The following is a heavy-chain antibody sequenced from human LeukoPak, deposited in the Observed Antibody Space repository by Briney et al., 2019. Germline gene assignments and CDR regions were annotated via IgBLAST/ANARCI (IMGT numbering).Heavy chain of an antibody. CDR3: ARRDYGGFSHYFVY. D-gene: IGHD4-23*01. CDR2: IYPGDSDT. Sequence: GESLKISCKGSGYTFTNYWIAWVRQMPGKGLEWMGIIYPGDSDTRYSPSFQGQVTISADKSISIAYLQWSSLRASDTAMYYCARRDYGGFSHYFVYWGQGTPVTVSS. V-gene: IGHV5-51*01. J-gene: IGHJ4*02. CDR1: GYTFTNYW.